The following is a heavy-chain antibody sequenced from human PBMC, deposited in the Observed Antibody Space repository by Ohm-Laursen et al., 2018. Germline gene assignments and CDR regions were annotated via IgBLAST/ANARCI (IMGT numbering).Heavy chain of an antibody. Sequence: SLRLSCSASGFNFDDYAMHWVRQAPGKGLEWVSGISWNSGSIGYADSVKGRFTISRDNAKNSLYLQMNSLRAEDTALYYCAKDMVSVTTGAISWGQGTLVTVSS. V-gene: IGHV3-9*01. D-gene: IGHD4-17*01. J-gene: IGHJ4*02. CDR1: GFNFDDYA. CDR2: ISWNSGSI. CDR3: AKDMVSVTTGAIS.